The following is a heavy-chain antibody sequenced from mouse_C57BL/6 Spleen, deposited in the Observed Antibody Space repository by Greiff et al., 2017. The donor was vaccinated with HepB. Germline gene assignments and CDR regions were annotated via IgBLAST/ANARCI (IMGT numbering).Heavy chain of an antibody. V-gene: IGHV1-64*01. J-gene: IGHJ3*01. Sequence: VQLQQPGAELVKPGASVKLSCKASGYTFTSYWMHWVKQRPGQGLEWIGMIHPNSGSTNYNEKFKSKATLTVDKSSSTAYMQLSSLTSEDSAVYYCARPIVTTSGFAYWGQGTLVTVSA. CDR2: IHPNSGST. CDR3: ARPIVTTSGFAY. CDR1: GYTFTSYW. D-gene: IGHD2-5*01.